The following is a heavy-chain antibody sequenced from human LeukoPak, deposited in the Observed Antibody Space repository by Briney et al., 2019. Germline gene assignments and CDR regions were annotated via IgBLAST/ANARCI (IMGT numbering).Heavy chain of an antibody. D-gene: IGHD5-24*01. Sequence: PGGSLRLSCAASGFTFSSYAMHWVRQAPGKGLEYVSAISSNGGSTYYANSVKGRFTISRDNSKNTLYLQMGSLRAEDMAVYYCARGAHGYNFGDYWGQGTLVTVSS. CDR2: ISSNGGST. J-gene: IGHJ4*02. CDR3: ARGAHGYNFGDY. V-gene: IGHV3-64*01. CDR1: GFTFSSYA.